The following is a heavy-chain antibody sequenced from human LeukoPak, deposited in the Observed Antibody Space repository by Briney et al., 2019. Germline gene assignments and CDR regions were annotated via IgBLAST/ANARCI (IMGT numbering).Heavy chain of an antibody. CDR3: ARDSASFRYGDYGPGFWYFDL. CDR1: GFTFSSYW. Sequence: GGPLRLSGAASGFTFSSYWMSWVRQAPGKGLEWVANIKQDGSEKYYVDSVKGRFTISRDNAKNSLYLQMNSLRAEDTAVYYCARDSASFRYGDYGPGFWYFDLWGRGTLVTVSS. V-gene: IGHV3-7*01. CDR2: IKQDGSEK. D-gene: IGHD4-17*01. J-gene: IGHJ2*01.